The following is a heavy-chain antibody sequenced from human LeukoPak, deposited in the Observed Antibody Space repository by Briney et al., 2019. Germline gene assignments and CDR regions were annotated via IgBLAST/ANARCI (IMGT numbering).Heavy chain of an antibody. V-gene: IGHV3-53*05. CDR3: ARDPWGEMATIGWFDP. Sequence: GGSLRLSCAASGFTVSSNYMSWVRQAPGKGLEWVSVIYSGGSTYYADSVKGRFTISRDNSKNTLYLQMGSLRAEDMAVYYCARDPWGEMATIGWFDPWGQGTLVTVSS. CDR1: GFTVSSNY. D-gene: IGHD5-24*01. J-gene: IGHJ5*02. CDR2: IYSGGST.